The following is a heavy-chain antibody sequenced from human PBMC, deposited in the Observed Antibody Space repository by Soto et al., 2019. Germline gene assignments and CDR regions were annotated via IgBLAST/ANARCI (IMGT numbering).Heavy chain of an antibody. J-gene: IGHJ4*02. D-gene: IGHD3-10*01. CDR1: GFTFSNYA. V-gene: IGHV3-23*01. CDR2: IGGGGANT. CDR3: ARGGSFDY. Sequence: EVQLLESGGGLVQPGGSLRLSCAASGFTFSNYAMGWVRQAPGKGLEWVSTIGGGGANTYFADSVMGRFTISRDNSKNTLYLQMNSLRAEDTAIYYCARGGSFDYWGQGTLVTVSS.